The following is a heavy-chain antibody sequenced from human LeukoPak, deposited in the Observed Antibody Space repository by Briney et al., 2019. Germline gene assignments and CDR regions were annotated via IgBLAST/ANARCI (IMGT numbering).Heavy chain of an antibody. CDR2: IRYEGSNK. V-gene: IGHV3-30*02. D-gene: IGHD6-13*01. J-gene: IGHJ4*02. Sequence: GGSLRLSCATSGFIFSGYGMHWVRQAPGKGLQWVTFIRYEGSNKYYADSVKGRFTISRDNSKNTLYLQMNSLRVEDTAVYYCAKESDVAAAGIDYWGQGTLVTVSS. CDR3: AKESDVAAAGIDY. CDR1: GFIFSGYG.